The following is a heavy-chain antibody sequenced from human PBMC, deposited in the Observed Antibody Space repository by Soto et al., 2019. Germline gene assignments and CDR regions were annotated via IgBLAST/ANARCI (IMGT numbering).Heavy chain of an antibody. CDR2: IYYSGNT. CDR3: ARGPDPTFYDFWSSLSTYYFDY. Sequence: PSETLSLTCAVSGGSISSSGFYWSWIRQRPGKGLEWNGYIYYSGNTFYNPSLKSRVTMSVDTSKTQFSLKLSSVTAADTAIYYCARGPDPTFYDFWSSLSTYYFDYWGLGTLVTVSS. CDR1: GGSISSSGFY. V-gene: IGHV4-31*11. D-gene: IGHD3-3*01. J-gene: IGHJ4*02.